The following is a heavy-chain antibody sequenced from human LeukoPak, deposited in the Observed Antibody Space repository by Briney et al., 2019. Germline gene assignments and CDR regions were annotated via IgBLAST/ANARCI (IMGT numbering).Heavy chain of an antibody. J-gene: IGHJ4*02. CDR2: INTYNGNT. V-gene: IGHV1-18*01. Sequence: GASVKVSCKASGYTFTSYGITWVRQAPGQGLEWMGWINTYNGNTNYAQKLQGRVTMTTDTSTSTAYMELSSLRSEDTAVYYCARDRYGLGTAFDYWGQGTLVTVSS. D-gene: IGHD3-10*01. CDR3: ARDRYGLGTAFDY. CDR1: GYTFTSYG.